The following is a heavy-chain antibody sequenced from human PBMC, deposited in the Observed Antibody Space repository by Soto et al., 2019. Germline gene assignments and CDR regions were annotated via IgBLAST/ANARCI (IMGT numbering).Heavy chain of an antibody. V-gene: IGHV3-30*18. D-gene: IGHD3-22*01. CDR3: AKDYYPSSGYYFLDY. Sequence: GGSLRLSCAASGFTFSSYGMHWVRQAPGKGLEWVAVISYDGSNKYYADSVKGRFTISRDNSKNTLYLQMNSLRAEDTAVYYCAKDYYPSSGYYFLDYWGQGTLVTVSS. CDR2: ISYDGSNK. CDR1: GFTFSSYG. J-gene: IGHJ4*02.